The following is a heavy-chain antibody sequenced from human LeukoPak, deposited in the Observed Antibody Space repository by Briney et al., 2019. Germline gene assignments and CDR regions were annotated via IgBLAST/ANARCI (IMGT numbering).Heavy chain of an antibody. Sequence: GGSLRLSCAASGFTFSSYAMSWVRQAPGKGLEWVSAISGSGGSTYYADSVKCRFTISRDNSKNTLYLQMNSLRAEDTAVYYCAKQQDYDFWSGYTYWGQGTLVTVSS. V-gene: IGHV3-23*01. D-gene: IGHD3-3*01. CDR3: AKQQDYDFWSGYTY. CDR1: GFTFSSYA. J-gene: IGHJ4*02. CDR2: ISGSGGST.